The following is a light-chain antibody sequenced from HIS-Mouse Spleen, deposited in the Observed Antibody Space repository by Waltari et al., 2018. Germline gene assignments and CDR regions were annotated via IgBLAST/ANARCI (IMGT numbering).Light chain of an antibody. Sequence: SYELTQPPSVSVSPGQTARITCSGYALPKKYAYWYQQKSGQAPVLVIYEDSKRPSGIPGGFAGSSSGTMATLTISGAQVEDEADYYCYSTDSSGNHWVFGGGTKLTVL. CDR2: EDS. CDR1: ALPKKY. J-gene: IGLJ3*02. V-gene: IGLV3-10*01. CDR3: YSTDSSGNHWV.